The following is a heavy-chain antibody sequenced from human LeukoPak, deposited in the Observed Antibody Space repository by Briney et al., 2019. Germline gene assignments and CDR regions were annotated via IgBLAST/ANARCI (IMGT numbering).Heavy chain of an antibody. D-gene: IGHD3-3*01. J-gene: IGHJ3*02. CDR1: GGIFSSYA. V-gene: IGHV1-69*05. CDR2: IIPIFGTA. CDR3: ARAPRGVVMKDAFDI. Sequence: GASVKVSRKASGGIFSSYAISWVRQAPGQGLEWMGGIIPIFGTANYAQKFQGRVTITTDESTSTAYMELSSLRSEDTAVYYCARAPRGVVMKDAFDIWGQGTMVTVSS.